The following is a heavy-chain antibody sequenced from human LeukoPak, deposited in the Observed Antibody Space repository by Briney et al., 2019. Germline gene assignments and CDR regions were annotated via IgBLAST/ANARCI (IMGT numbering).Heavy chain of an antibody. V-gene: IGHV1-46*01. CDR2: INPSGGST. CDR1: GYTFTNYG. Sequence: ASVKVSCKASGYTFTNYGITWVRQAPGQGLEWMGIINPSGGSTAYARRFQDRVTMTRDTSTSTVFVELSSLRSEDTAVYYCARDRLNVLQFSPPDDYWGQGTLVTVSS. CDR3: ARDRLNVLQFSPPDDY. D-gene: IGHD3-3*01. J-gene: IGHJ4*02.